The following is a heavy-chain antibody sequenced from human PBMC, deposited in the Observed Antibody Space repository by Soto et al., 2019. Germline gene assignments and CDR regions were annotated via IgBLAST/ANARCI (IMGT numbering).Heavy chain of an antibody. Sequence: ASVKVSCKASVYTFTSYGISCVRQAPGQGLEWMGWISAYNGNTNYAQKLQGRVTMTTDTSTSTAYMELRSLRSDDTAVYYCASAKRGYSYGYVFDYWGQGTLVTVSS. CDR2: ISAYNGNT. CDR3: ASAKRGYSYGYVFDY. D-gene: IGHD5-18*01. CDR1: VYTFTSYG. J-gene: IGHJ4*02. V-gene: IGHV1-18*04.